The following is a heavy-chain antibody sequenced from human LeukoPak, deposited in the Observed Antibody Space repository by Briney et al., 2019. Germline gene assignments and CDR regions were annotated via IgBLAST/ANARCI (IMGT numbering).Heavy chain of an antibody. D-gene: IGHD3-3*01. CDR2: IYYSETT. Sequence: SETLSRTCTVSGRSTNNYYWSWIRQPPGKGLEWIGYIYYSETTNCNPSLKSRVTISVDTSNTQFSLNLSSVTAADTAVYYCARCPTRFYFDYWGQGTLVTVSS. V-gene: IGHV4-59*01. J-gene: IGHJ4*02. CDR3: ARCPTRFYFDY. CDR1: GRSTNNYY.